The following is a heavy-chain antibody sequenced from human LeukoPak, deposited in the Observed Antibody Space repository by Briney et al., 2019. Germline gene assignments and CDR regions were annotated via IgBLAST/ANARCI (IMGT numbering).Heavy chain of an antibody. D-gene: IGHD3-22*01. CDR2: INPSGGST. J-gene: IGHJ4*02. CDR3: ARHYYDSSGYILFDY. CDR1: GYTFTSYY. V-gene: IGHV1-46*01. Sequence: ASVKVSCKASGYTFTSYYMHWVRQAPGQGLEWMGIINPSGGSTSYAQKFQGRVTMTRDMSTSTVYMELSSLRSEDTAVYYCARHYYDSSGYILFDYWGQGTLVTVSS.